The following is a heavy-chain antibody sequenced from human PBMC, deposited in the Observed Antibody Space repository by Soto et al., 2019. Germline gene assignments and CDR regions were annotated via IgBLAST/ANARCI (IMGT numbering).Heavy chain of an antibody. CDR1: GFNFNSYT. CDR3: AKIEDSYYYYGMDV. D-gene: IGHD3-22*01. V-gene: IGHV3-30*02. CDR2: IKQDGSNK. J-gene: IGHJ6*02. Sequence: HPGGSLRLSCAASGFNFNSYTINWVRQAPGKRLEWVANIKQDGSNKYYADSVKGRFTISRDNSKNTLYLQMNSLRAEDTAVYYCAKIEDSYYYYGMDVWGQGTTVTVSS.